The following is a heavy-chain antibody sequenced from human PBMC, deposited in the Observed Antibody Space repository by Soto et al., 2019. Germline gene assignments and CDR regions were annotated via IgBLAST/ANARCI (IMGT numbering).Heavy chain of an antibody. Sequence: ASVKVSCKASGYTFTSYGISWVRQAPGQGLEWMGWISAYNGNTNYAQKLQGRVTMTTDTSTSTAYMELSSLRSEDTAVYYCATAKGNHYDILTGYYKVAAFDIWG. D-gene: IGHD3-9*01. V-gene: IGHV1-18*01. J-gene: IGHJ3*02. CDR3: ATAKGNHYDILTGYYKVAAFDI. CDR1: GYTFTSYG. CDR2: ISAYNGNT.